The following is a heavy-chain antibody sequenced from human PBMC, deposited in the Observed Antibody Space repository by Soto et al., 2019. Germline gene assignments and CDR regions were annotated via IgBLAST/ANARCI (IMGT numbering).Heavy chain of an antibody. D-gene: IGHD3-10*01. Sequence: PGGSLSLSCAASGFSFSAYAMTWVRQAPGKGLEWVSVISASGDSTHYADSVKGRFTISRDNSKDTLYLQMNSLRAEDTALYYCAKRSITELHCFDPWGQGTLVTVSS. J-gene: IGHJ5*02. CDR3: AKRSITELHCFDP. CDR1: GFSFSAYA. V-gene: IGHV3-23*01. CDR2: ISASGDST.